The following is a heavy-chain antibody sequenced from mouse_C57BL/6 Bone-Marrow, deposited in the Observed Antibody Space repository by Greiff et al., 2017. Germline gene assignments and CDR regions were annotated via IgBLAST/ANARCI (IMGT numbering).Heavy chain of an antibody. V-gene: IGHV1-76*01. Sequence: QVQLQQPGAELVRPGASVKLSCKASGYTFTDYYINWVKQRPGQGLEWIARIYPGSGNTYYNEKFKGKATLTAEKSSSTAYMQLSSLTSEDSAVXFCARSNHYCAFDYWGKGTTVTVSS. J-gene: IGHJ4*01. CDR1: GYTFTDYY. D-gene: IGHD2-5*01. CDR2: IYPGSGNT. CDR3: ARSNHYCAFDY.